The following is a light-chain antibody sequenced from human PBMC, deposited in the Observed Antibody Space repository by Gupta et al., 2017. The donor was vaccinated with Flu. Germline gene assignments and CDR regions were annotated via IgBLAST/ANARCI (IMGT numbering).Light chain of an antibody. CDR2: SNN. V-gene: IGLV1-44*01. Sequence: QSVLTQPPSASGIPGQRVTISCSGSSSNIGSNTVTWYQQLPGTAPKLLIYSNNQRPSGVPDRFSGSKSGTSASLAISGLQPEDEADYYCAAWDDSLNGPVFGGGTKLTVL. CDR1: SSNIGSNT. J-gene: IGLJ3*02. CDR3: AAWDDSLNGPV.